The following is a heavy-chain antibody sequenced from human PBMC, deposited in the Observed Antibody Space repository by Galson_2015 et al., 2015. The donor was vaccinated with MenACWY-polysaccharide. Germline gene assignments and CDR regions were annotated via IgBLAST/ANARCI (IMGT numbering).Heavy chain of an antibody. Sequence: SLRLSCAASGFTFDDYAMHWVRQAPGKGLEWVSLISGDGGSTYYADSVKGRLTISRDNSKNSLYLQMNSLRTEDTALYYCAKDLYVPSGISYYYGMDVWGQGTTVTVSS. D-gene: IGHD2/OR15-2a*01. J-gene: IGHJ6*02. CDR3: AKDLYVPSGISYYYGMDV. CDR1: GFTFDDYA. V-gene: IGHV3-43*02. CDR2: ISGDGGST.